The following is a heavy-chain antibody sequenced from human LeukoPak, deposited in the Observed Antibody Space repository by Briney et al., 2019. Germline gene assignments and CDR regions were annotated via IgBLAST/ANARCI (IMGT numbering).Heavy chain of an antibody. D-gene: IGHD3-3*01. V-gene: IGHV4-59*08. CDR3: ARLLGWSGPISWFDP. CDR2: VYYSGIT. Sequence: PSETLSLTCTVSGGSISSDYWSWIRQPPGKGLEWIGYVYYSGITNYNPSLKSRVTISVGTSKNHFSLKLTSVTAADTAVYYCARLLGWSGPISWFDPWGRGTLVTVSS. J-gene: IGHJ5*02. CDR1: GGSISSDY.